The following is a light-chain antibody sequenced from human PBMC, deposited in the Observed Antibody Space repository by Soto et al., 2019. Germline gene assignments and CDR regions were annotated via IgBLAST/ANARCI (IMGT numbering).Light chain of an antibody. J-gene: IGLJ3*02. V-gene: IGLV1-40*01. Sequence: QPVLTQPPSVSGAPGQRVTISCTGGNSNIGAGYDVHWYQQLPGTAPKLLIYVNNNRPSGVPDRFSGSKSGTSASLAITGLQAEDEADYYCQSYDSSLSGSVFGGGTKLTVL. CDR1: NSNIGAGYD. CDR2: VNN. CDR3: QSYDSSLSGSV.